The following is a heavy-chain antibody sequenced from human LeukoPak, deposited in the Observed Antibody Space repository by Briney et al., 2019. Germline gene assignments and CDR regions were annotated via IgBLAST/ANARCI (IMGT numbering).Heavy chain of an antibody. Sequence: ASVKVSCKASGYTFTSYGISWVRQATGQGLEWMGWMNPNSGNTGYAQKFQGRVTMTRNTSISTACMELRSLRSEDTAVYYCARWQGSGRFYYYYMDVWGKGTTVTISS. D-gene: IGHD3-10*01. CDR1: GYTFTSYG. V-gene: IGHV1-8*02. J-gene: IGHJ6*03. CDR3: ARWQGSGRFYYYYMDV. CDR2: MNPNSGNT.